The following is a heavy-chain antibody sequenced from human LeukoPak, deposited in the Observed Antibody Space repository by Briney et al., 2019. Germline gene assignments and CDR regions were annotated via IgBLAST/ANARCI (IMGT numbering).Heavy chain of an antibody. CDR1: GGSISSYY. CDR3: ARVVTGSSSQSSYYYYMDV. J-gene: IGHJ6*03. D-gene: IGHD6-6*01. Sequence: SETLSLTCTVSGGSISSYYWSWIRQPPGKGLEWIGYIYYSGSTNYNPSLKSRVTISVDTSKNQFSLKLSSVTAADTAVYYCARVVTGSSSQSSYYYYMDVWGKGTTVTVSS. CDR2: IYYSGST. V-gene: IGHV4-59*01.